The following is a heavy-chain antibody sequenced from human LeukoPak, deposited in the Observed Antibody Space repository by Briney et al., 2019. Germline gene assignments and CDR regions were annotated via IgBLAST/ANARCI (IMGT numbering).Heavy chain of an antibody. CDR3: AIPYCSGGSCYSAFDP. V-gene: IGHV4-34*01. Sequence: SETLSLTCAVYGGSFSGYYWSWIRQPPGEGLEWIGEINHSGSTNHNPSLKSRVTISVDTSKNQFSLKLSSVTAADTAVYYCAIPYCSGGSCYSAFDPWGQGTLVTVSS. D-gene: IGHD2-15*01. CDR2: INHSGST. J-gene: IGHJ5*02. CDR1: GGSFSGYY.